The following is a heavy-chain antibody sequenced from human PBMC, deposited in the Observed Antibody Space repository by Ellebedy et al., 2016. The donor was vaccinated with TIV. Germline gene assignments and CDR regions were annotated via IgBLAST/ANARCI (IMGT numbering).Heavy chain of an antibody. CDR1: GGTFSTSA. D-gene: IGHD2-15*01. V-gene: IGHV1-69*13. Sequence: ASVKVSCKASGGTFSTSAISWVRQAPGHGLEWMGMIIPIFHTPTYAQKLQGRVRITADESTSTVYMELSSLRSDDTAVYYCARAVTTGGINVFDYWGQGTLVTVSS. CDR2: IIPIFHTP. CDR3: ARAVTTGGINVFDY. J-gene: IGHJ4*02.